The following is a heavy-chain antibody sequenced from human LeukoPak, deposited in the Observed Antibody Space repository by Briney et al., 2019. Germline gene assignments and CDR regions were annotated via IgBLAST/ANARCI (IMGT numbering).Heavy chain of an antibody. J-gene: IGHJ4*02. Sequence: SQTPSLTCTVSGGSVSGGSHYWSWIRQHPGRGLEWIGYIYHSGSTFYNPSLKSRLTMSVDTSKNQFSMTLSSVTAADTALYYCARAGIYFGSGSYYYSLDSWGQGTLVTVSS. CDR2: IYHSGST. V-gene: IGHV4-31*03. D-gene: IGHD3-10*01. CDR1: GGSVSGGSHY. CDR3: ARAGIYFGSGSYYYSLDS.